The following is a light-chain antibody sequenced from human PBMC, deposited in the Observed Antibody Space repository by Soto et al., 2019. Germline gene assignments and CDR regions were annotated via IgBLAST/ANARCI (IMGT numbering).Light chain of an antibody. J-gene: IGKJ5*01. Sequence: EIVMTQSPETLSVSPGERATLSCRASQSVSSSLAWYQQKPAQAPRLLIYGASTRATGIPARFSGSGSGTEFTLTISSLQSEDVAVYYCQQYNNWPPITFGQGTRLEIK. CDR2: GAS. V-gene: IGKV3-15*01. CDR1: QSVSSS. CDR3: QQYNNWPPIT.